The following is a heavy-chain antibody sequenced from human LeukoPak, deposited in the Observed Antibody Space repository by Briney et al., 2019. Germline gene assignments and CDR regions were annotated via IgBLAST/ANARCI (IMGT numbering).Heavy chain of an antibody. Sequence: GGSLRLSCAASGFTFRRHWMHWVRQAPGKGLVWVSRINGDGSATYYADSVKGRYSISRDNPKNTLYLHMHSLRADDTAVYYCAREEEMATNTDYWGQGTLVTVSS. CDR1: GFTFRRHW. CDR3: AREEEMATNTDY. V-gene: IGHV3-74*01. J-gene: IGHJ4*02. CDR2: INGDGSAT. D-gene: IGHD5-24*01.